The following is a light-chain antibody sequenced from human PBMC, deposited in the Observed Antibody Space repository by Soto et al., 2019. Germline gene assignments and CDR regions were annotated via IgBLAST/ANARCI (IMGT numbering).Light chain of an antibody. CDR3: QKSSSIPYT. V-gene: IGKV1-39*01. CDR2: GAS. CDR1: QPISTY. J-gene: IGKJ2*01. Sequence: IQMTQSPSSLSASVGDRVTITCRASQPISTYLNWYQQIPGKAPKLLIYGASNLQNGVPSRFSGSGSGTDFTLTISSLQPEDFATYYCQKSSSIPYTFGQGTKLEIK.